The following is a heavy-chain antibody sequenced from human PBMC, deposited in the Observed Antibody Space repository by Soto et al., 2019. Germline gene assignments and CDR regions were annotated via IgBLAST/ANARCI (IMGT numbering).Heavy chain of an antibody. V-gene: IGHV1-3*01. CDR3: ARATPTLPDAAYYYLMAV. CDR2: INAGNGNT. D-gene: IGHD2-2*01. CDR1: GYTFTSYA. Sequence: GASVKVSCKASGYTFTSYAMHWVRQAPGQRLEWMGWINAGNGNTKYSQKFQGRVTITRDTSASTAYMELSSLRSEDTAVYYCARATPTLPDAAYYYLMAVRAKGTTVPVSS. J-gene: IGHJ6*03.